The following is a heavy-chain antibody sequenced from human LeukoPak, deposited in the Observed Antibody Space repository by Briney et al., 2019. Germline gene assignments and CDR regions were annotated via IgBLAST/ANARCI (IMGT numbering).Heavy chain of an antibody. J-gene: IGHJ4*02. Sequence: GGSLRLSCAASGFTFSSYSMNWVRQAPGKGLEWVSSISSSSSYIYYADSVKGRFTISRDNAKNSLYLQMNSLRAEDTAVCYCARFIMVQGVDYWGQGTLVTVSS. CDR3: ARFIMVQGVDY. V-gene: IGHV3-21*01. CDR2: ISSSSSYI. CDR1: GFTFSSYS. D-gene: IGHD3-10*01.